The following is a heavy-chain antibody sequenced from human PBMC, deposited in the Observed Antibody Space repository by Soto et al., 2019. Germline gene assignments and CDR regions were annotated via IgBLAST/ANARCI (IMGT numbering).Heavy chain of an antibody. Sequence: PSETLSLTCTVSGGSISSYYWSWIRQPPGKGLEWIGYIYYSGSTNYNPSLKSRVTISVDTSKNQFSLKLSSVTAADTAVYYCARDSYFDWSNYYYGMDVWGQGTTVTVS. CDR1: GGSISSYY. V-gene: IGHV4-59*01. D-gene: IGHD3-9*01. J-gene: IGHJ6*02. CDR3: ARDSYFDWSNYYYGMDV. CDR2: IYYSGST.